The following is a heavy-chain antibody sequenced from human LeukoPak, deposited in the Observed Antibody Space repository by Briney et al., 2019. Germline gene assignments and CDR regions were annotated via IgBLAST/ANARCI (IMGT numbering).Heavy chain of an antibody. V-gene: IGHV4-34*01. D-gene: IGHD1-26*01. CDR1: GGSFSGYY. CDR3: ARERNRWEPRRGFDY. CDR2: INHSGST. Sequence: PSETLSLTCAVYGGSFSGYYWSWIRQPPGKGLEWIGEINHSGSTNYNPSLKSRVTISVDTSKNQFSLKLSSVTAADTAVYYCARERNRWEPRRGFDYWGQGTPVTVSS. J-gene: IGHJ4*02.